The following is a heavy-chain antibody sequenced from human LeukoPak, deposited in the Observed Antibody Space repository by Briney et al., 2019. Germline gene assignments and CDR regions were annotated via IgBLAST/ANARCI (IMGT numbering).Heavy chain of an antibody. CDR3: VKAPPFWTGFPFYFDS. CDR1: GFTFSTSG. CDR2: IRSSGANT. J-gene: IGHJ4*02. V-gene: IGHV3-23*01. D-gene: IGHD3/OR15-3a*01. Sequence: GGSLRLSCAASGFTFSTSGMSWVRQAPGKGLEWVSSIRSSGANTYYADSVQGRFTISRDTSKSTLYLQLNALRPEDTAIYYCVKAPPFWTGFPFYFDSWGQGTLVTVSS.